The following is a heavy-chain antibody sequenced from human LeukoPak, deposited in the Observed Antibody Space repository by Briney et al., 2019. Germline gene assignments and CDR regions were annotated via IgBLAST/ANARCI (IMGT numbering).Heavy chain of an antibody. CDR3: TTEIRFCSGGSCYPSAP. V-gene: IGHV3-15*01. CDR2: IKSKTDGGTT. CDR1: GFTFSNAW. Sequence: KPGGSLRLSCAASGFTFSNAWMSWVRQAPGKGLEWVGRIKSKTDGGTTDYAAPVKGRFTFSRDDSKNTLYLQMNSLKTEDTAVYYCTTEIRFCSGGSCYPSAPWGQGTLVTVSS. J-gene: IGHJ5*02. D-gene: IGHD2-15*01.